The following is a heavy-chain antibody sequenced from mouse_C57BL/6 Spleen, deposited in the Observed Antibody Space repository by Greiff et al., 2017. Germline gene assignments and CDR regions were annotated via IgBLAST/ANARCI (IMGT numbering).Heavy chain of an antibody. CDR2: IYPGDGDT. CDR1: GYAFSSSW. J-gene: IGHJ1*03. V-gene: IGHV1-82*01. CDR3: ARSGYYGSSYWYFDV. D-gene: IGHD1-1*01. Sequence: VQLQQSGPELVKPGASVKISCKASGYAFSSSWMNWVKQRPGKGLEWIGRIYPGDGDTNYNGKFKGKATLTADKSSRTAYMQLSSLTSEDSAVYFCARSGYYGSSYWYFDVWGTGTTVTVSS.